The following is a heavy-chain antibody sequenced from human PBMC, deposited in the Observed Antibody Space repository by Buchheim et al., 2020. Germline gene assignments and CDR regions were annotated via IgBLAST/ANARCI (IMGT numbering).Heavy chain of an antibody. CDR2: IGVNT. CDR3: AKRVGAPWYYFDY. V-gene: IGHV3-23*01. Sequence: EVQLLESGGGLVQPGGSLRLSCAASGFTFTAMTWVRPAPGKGLEWVSTIGVNTYYADSVKGRFTISRDNSKNTLYLQMNSLRAEDTALYYCAKRVGAPWYYFDYWGQGTL. D-gene: IGHD1-26*01. J-gene: IGHJ4*02. CDR1: GFTFTA.